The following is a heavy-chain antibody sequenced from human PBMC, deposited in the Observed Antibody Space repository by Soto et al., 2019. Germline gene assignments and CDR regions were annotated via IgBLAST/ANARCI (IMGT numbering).Heavy chain of an antibody. CDR2: IKAYSGNT. J-gene: IGHJ4*02. CDR3: AIADYGDDDY. CDR1: GYTFPTST. D-gene: IGHD4-17*01. Sequence: QLQLVQSGAEAKKPGASVKVSCKASGYTFPTSTISWVRQAPGQGLEWMGWIKAYSGNTNYAQKRQGRVTMTTDTSTNTAYMELRSLTTEGTAIYYCAIADYGDDDYWGQGTLVTVSS. V-gene: IGHV1-18*01.